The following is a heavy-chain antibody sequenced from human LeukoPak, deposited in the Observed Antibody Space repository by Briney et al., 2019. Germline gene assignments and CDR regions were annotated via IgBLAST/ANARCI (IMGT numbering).Heavy chain of an antibody. Sequence: ASVKVSCMASGYTFTSYGISWVRQAPGQGLEWMGWISAYNGNTNYAQKLQGRVTMTTDTSTSTAYMELRSLRSDDTAVYYCARDTPNYDSSGYRSDAFDIWGQGTKVTVSS. CDR2: ISAYNGNT. D-gene: IGHD3-22*01. V-gene: IGHV1-18*01. J-gene: IGHJ3*02. CDR3: ARDTPNYDSSGYRSDAFDI. CDR1: GYTFTSYG.